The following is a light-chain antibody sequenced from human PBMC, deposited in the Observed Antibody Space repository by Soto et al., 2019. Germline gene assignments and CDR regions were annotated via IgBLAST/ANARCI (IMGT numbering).Light chain of an antibody. CDR3: QLNGSSPPIT. J-gene: IGKJ5*01. V-gene: IGKV3-20*01. CDR1: QSVRSTS. Sequence: VLTQSPGTLSLSPGERATLSRRASQSVRSTSLAWYQQKPGQAPRLLIYGASSRATGIPDRFSGGGSGTDFTLTISRLEPEDFAVYYCQLNGSSPPITFGQGTRLEIK. CDR2: GAS.